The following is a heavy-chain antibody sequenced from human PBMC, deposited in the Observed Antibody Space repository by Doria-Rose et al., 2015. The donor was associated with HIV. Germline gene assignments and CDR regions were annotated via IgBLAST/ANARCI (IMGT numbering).Heavy chain of an antibody. V-gene: IGHV1-3*01. CDR3: ARIHSLSSSSLGH. CDR2: LNVGNGDT. Sequence: GYTFSAYAIHWVRQAPGQRLEWMGWLNVGNGDTRYSRKLQDRATITSDTSANTGYMALSSLRSEDTAVYYCARIHSLSSSSLGHWGQGTLGTGSS. J-gene: IGHJ4*02. CDR1: GYTFSAYA. D-gene: IGHD6-13*01.